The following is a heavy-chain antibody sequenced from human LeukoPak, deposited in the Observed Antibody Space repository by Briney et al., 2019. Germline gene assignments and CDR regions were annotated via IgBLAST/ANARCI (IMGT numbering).Heavy chain of an antibody. D-gene: IGHD3-3*01. V-gene: IGHV1-2*02. Sequence: ASVKVSCKASGYTFTGYYMHWVRQAPGQGLEWMGWINPNSGGTNYAQKFQGRVTMTRDTSISTAYMELSRLRSDDTAVYYCAIDFWSGYGMDVWGQGTTVTVSS. CDR3: AIDFWSGYGMDV. CDR1: GYTFTGYY. J-gene: IGHJ6*02. CDR2: INPNSGGT.